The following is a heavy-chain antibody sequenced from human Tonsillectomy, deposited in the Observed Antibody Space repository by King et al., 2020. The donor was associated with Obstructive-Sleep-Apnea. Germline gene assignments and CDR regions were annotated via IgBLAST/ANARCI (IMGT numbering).Heavy chain of an antibody. Sequence: VQLVESGGGLVQPGGSLRLSCAASGFSFSSYAMTWVRQAPGKGLEWVSSISGSGGSTYYADSVKGRFTISRDNSKNTLSLQMNGLRAEDTAVYFCARVKYSMPSSLEDNGMDVWGQGTTVTVSS. V-gene: IGHV3-23*04. CDR1: GFSFSSYA. D-gene: IGHD6-13*01. CDR3: ARVKYSMPSSLEDNGMDV. J-gene: IGHJ6*02. CDR2: ISGSGGST.